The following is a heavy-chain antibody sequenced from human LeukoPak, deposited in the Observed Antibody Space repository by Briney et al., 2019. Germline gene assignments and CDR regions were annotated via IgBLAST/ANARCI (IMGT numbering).Heavy chain of an antibody. D-gene: IGHD3-10*01. CDR3: AKSLFTSAHGSGRAFDI. CDR2: ISSSSTYI. Sequence: GGSLRLSCAASGFTFSNYNMNWVRQAPGMGLEWVSSISSSSTYIYYADSVKGRFTISRDNAKNSLYLQMNSLRAEDTALYYCAKSLFTSAHGSGRAFDIWGQGTMVTVSS. J-gene: IGHJ3*02. V-gene: IGHV3-21*04. CDR1: GFTFSNYN.